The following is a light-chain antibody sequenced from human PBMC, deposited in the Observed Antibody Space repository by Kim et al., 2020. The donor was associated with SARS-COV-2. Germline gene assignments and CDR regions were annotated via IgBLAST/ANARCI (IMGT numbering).Light chain of an antibody. CDR3: QQTDSASRT. Sequence: AAVGDRVTITCRASQDISRYLNLYQQKPGKAPRLLIYTASSLQSGVPSRFTGSGSETDFTLTISSLQPEDFATYYCQQTDSASRTFGQGTKVDIK. CDR2: TAS. CDR1: QDISRY. J-gene: IGKJ1*01. V-gene: IGKV1-39*01.